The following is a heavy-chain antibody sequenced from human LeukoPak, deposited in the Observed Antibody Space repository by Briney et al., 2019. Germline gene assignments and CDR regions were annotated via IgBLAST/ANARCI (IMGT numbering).Heavy chain of an antibody. J-gene: IGHJ4*02. V-gene: IGHV3-23*01. Sequence: SGGSLRLSCAASGFTLSSYAMSWVRQAPGKGLEWVSVISGSGGSTYYADSVKGRFTISRDNSKNTLYLQMNSLRAEDTAIYYCANPPPVGNFEYWGQGTLVTVSS. CDR2: ISGSGGST. D-gene: IGHD4-23*01. CDR1: GFTLSSYA. CDR3: ANPPPVGNFEY.